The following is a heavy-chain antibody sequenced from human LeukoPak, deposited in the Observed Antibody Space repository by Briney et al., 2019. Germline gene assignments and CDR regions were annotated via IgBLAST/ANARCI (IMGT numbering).Heavy chain of an antibody. CDR2: ISSSGSTI. D-gene: IGHD2-2*01. CDR3: ARVGGDIVVVPAANYFDY. V-gene: IGHV3-48*03. J-gene: IGHJ4*02. CDR1: GFTFSSYE. Sequence: GGSLRLSCAASGFTFSSYEMNWVRQAPGKGLEWVSYISSSGSTIYYADSVKGRFTISKDNAKNSLYLQMNSLRAEDTAVYYCARVGGDIVVVPAANYFDYWGQGTLVTVSS.